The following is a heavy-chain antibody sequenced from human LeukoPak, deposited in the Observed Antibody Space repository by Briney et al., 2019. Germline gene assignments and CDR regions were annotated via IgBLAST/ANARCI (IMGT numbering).Heavy chain of an antibody. D-gene: IGHD1-14*01. CDR2: ISGSGGST. CDR3: AKTSEF. V-gene: IGHV3-23*01. J-gene: IGHJ4*02. Sequence: PGGSLRLSCVASGFTFRSYWIHWVRQAPGKGLMWVSTISGSGGSTYYADSVKGRFTISRDNSKNTPYLQMNSLRAEDTAVYYCAKTSEFWGQGTLVTVSS. CDR1: GFTFRSYW.